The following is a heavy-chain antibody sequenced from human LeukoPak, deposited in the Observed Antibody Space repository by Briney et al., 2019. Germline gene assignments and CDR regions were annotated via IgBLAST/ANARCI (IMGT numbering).Heavy chain of an antibody. Sequence: GGSLRLSCAASGFTFSSYAMHWVRQAPGKGLEWVAVISYDGSNKYYADSVKGRFTISRDNSKNTLYLQMNSLRAEDTAVYYCARDLDWVTITGGGIFDYWGQGTLVTVSS. CDR3: ARDLDWVTITGGGIFDY. J-gene: IGHJ4*02. CDR2: ISYDGSNK. D-gene: IGHD5-12*01. V-gene: IGHV3-30-3*01. CDR1: GFTFSSYA.